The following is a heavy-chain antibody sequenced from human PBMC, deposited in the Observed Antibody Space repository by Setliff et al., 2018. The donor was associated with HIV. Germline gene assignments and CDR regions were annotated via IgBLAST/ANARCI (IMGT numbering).Heavy chain of an antibody. CDR2: IYPDDSDT. V-gene: IGHV5-51*01. CDR3: ARHLRETYYYGSGSPGVAFDI. J-gene: IGHJ3*02. Sequence: PGESLTISCKGSGTSFTTYWIGWVRQMPGKGLEWMGIIYPDDSDTRYNTSFQGQVTISADKSINTAYLQWSSLRAADTAMYYCARHLRETYYYGSGSPGVAFDIWGQGTMVTVSS. D-gene: IGHD3-10*01. CDR1: GTSFTTYW.